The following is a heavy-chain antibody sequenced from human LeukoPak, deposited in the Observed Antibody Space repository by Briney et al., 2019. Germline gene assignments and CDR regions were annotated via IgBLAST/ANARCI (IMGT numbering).Heavy chain of an antibody. CDR2: ISYDGSNK. CDR1: GFTFSSYA. D-gene: IGHD6-19*01. J-gene: IGHJ6*02. CDR3: ARGTPSSSGWLYYGMDV. V-gene: IGHV3-30-3*01. Sequence: PGGSLRLSCAASGFTFSSYAMHWVRQAPGKGLEWVAVISYDGSNKYYADSMKGRFTISRDNSKNTLYLQMNSLRAEDTAVYYCARGTPSSSGWLYYGMDVWGQGTTVTVSS.